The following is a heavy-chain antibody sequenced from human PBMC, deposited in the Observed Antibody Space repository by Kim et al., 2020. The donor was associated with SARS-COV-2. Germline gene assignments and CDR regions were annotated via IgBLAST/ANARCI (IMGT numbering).Heavy chain of an antibody. CDR2: INPETGAT. D-gene: IGHD2-8*02. V-gene: IGHV1-2*02. Sequence: ASVKVSCKASGYALIGHYVHWVRQAPGQGLEWMGWINPETGATHYTQKFQGRVALTRDTSINTVYMELSRLTSGDTALYYCARMFRNTWGVDYWVWGR. J-gene: IGHJ2*01. CDR3: ARMFRNTWGVDYWV. CDR1: GYALIGHY.